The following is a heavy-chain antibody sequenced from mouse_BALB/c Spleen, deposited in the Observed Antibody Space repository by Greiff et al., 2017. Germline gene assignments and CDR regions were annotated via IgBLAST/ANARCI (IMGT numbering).Heavy chain of an antibody. D-gene: IGHD1-1*01. CDR3: ARRGGSSSFDY. CDR2: ICPGDGST. CDR1: GYTFTSYD. J-gene: IGHJ2*01. V-gene: IGHV1S56*01. Sequence: QVQLQQSGPGLVKPGALVKISCTASGYTFTSYDINWVKQRPGQGLEWIGWICPGDGSTKYNEKVKGKATLTADKATSTAYMQLSSLTSENSAVYFCARRGGSSSFDYWGQGTTLTVSS.